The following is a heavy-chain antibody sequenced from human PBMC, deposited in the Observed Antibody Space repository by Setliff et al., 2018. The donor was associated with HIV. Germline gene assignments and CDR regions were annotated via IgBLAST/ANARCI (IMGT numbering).Heavy chain of an antibody. V-gene: IGHV3-30*02. J-gene: IGHJ4*02. CDR1: GFSFSSYG. CDR3: ARVRGGYSSGFPDY. D-gene: IGHD5-18*01. Sequence: PGGSLRLSCAASGFSFSSYGMHWVRQAPGKGLEWLALIWYDGTNKQYGDSVKGRFTISRDNSKNTLYLLMNSLRPEDTAVYLCARVRGGYSSGFPDYWGQGTLVTVSS. CDR2: IWYDGTNK.